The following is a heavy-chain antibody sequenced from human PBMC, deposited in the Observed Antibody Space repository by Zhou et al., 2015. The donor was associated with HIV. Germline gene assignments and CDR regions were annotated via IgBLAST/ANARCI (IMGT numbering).Heavy chain of an antibody. J-gene: IGHJ6*02. CDR3: ARDRSGSSWTPLDYYGMDV. CDR2: IIPIFGTA. D-gene: IGHD6-13*01. Sequence: QVQLVQSGAEVKKPGSSVKVSCKASGGTFSSYAISWVRQAPGQGLEWMGGIIPIFGTANYAQKFQGRVTITADESTSTAYMELSSLRSEDTAVYYCARDRSGSSWTPLDYYGMDVWGQGTTVTVSS. CDR1: GGTFSSYA. V-gene: IGHV1-69*01.